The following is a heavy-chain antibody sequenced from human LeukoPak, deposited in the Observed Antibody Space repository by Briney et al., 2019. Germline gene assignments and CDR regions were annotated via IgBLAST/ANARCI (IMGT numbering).Heavy chain of an antibody. D-gene: IGHD6-19*01. Sequence: GGSLRLSCAAPGFTFNIYPMHWVRQAPGEGPEWVAVTLYDGSSTDYADSVKGRFTMSRDNAKNTLYLQMNSLRPEDTAIYYCARGNVAVARNLIDFWGQGTLVSVSS. V-gene: IGHV3-30*04. J-gene: IGHJ4*02. CDR1: GFTFNIYP. CDR2: TLYDGSST. CDR3: ARGNVAVARNLIDF.